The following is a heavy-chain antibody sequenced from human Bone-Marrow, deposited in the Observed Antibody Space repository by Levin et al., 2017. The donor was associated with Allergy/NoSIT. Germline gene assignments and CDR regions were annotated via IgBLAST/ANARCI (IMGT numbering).Heavy chain of an antibody. Sequence: KISCKASGGTFSSYAISWVRQAPGQGLEWMGGIIPDLGTANYAQKFQGRVIITADKSTNIAYLELSSLRSGDTAVYYCARGTYYYRSRTYSNFDYWGQGTLVTVSS. D-gene: IGHD3-10*01. CDR3: ARGTYYYRSRTYSNFDY. CDR2: IIPDLGTA. V-gene: IGHV1-69*06. CDR1: GGTFSSYA. J-gene: IGHJ4*02.